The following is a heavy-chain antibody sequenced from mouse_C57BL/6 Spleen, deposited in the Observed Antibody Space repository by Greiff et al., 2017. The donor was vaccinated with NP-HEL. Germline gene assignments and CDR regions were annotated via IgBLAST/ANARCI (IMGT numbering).Heavy chain of an antibody. CDR3: TSIYYGNSYAMDY. CDR2: IDPETGGT. D-gene: IGHD2-1*01. V-gene: IGHV1-15*01. Sequence: VKLQESGAELVRPGASVTLSCKASGYTFTDYEMHWVKQTPVHGLEWIGAIDPETGGTAYNQKFKGEAILTADKSSSTAYMELRSLTSEDSAVYYCTSIYYGNSYAMDYWGQGTSVTVSS. CDR1: GYTFTDYE. J-gene: IGHJ4*01.